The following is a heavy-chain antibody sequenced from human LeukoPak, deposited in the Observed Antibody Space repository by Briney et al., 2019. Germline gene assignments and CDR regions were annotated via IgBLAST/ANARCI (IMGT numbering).Heavy chain of an antibody. D-gene: IGHD1-1*01. J-gene: IGHJ4*02. CDR3: AHSEDSFTDAWYNGYFDH. CDR1: GFSFNSSGVG. V-gene: IGHV2-5*02. CDR2: IYSDGGE. Sequence: SGPTLVNPTQTLTLTCTISGFSFNSSGVGVGWIRQPPGRALEWLALIYSDGGERYNPSLRTRLTITKDTSKNQVVLTMTNMDSVDTATYFCAHSEDSFTDAWYNGYFDHWGQGALVIVSS.